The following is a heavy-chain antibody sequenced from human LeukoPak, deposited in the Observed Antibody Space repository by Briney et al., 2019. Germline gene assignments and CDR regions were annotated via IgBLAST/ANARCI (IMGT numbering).Heavy chain of an antibody. CDR1: GYTFTSYD. CDR3: ARGRGGYYYDSSGYIYYFDY. CDR2: MNPNSGNT. D-gene: IGHD3-22*01. Sequence: ASVKVSCKASGYTFTSYDINWVRQATGQGLEWMGWMNPNSGNTGYAQKFQGRVTMTRNTSIITAYMELSSLRSEDTAVYYCARGRGGYYYDSSGYIYYFDYWFQGTMVTVSS. V-gene: IGHV1-8*01. J-gene: IGHJ4*02.